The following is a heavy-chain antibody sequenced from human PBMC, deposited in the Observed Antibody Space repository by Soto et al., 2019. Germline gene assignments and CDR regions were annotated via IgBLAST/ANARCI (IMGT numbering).Heavy chain of an antibody. V-gene: IGHV1-2*04. CDR1: GYTFTGYY. J-gene: IGHJ6*02. Sequence: EASVKVSCKASGYTFTGYYMHWARQAPGQGLEWMGWINPNSGGTNYAQKFQGWVTMTRDTSISTAYMELSRLRSDDTAVYYCAREAARPDYYYYGMDVWGQGTTVTVSS. D-gene: IGHD6-6*01. CDR2: INPNSGGT. CDR3: AREAARPDYYYYGMDV.